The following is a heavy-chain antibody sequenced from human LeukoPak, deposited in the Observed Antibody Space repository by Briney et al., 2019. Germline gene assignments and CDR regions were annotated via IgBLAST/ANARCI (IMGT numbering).Heavy chain of an antibody. CDR3: VRDRSARYFDF. D-gene: IGHD3-3*01. CDR2: IDLSGFSK. Sequence: GGSLRLSCAASEFIFSTYSMNWVRQAPGKGLEWVSYIDLSGFSKSYADSVKGRFTISRDNSKNMLYLQMNSLRAEDTALYYCVRDRSARYFDFWGRGTLVTVSS. CDR1: EFIFSTYS. J-gene: IGHJ2*01. V-gene: IGHV3-48*01.